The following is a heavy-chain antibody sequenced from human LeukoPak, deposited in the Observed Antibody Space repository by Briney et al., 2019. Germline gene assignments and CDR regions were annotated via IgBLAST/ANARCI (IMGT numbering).Heavy chain of an antibody. J-gene: IGHJ4*02. D-gene: IGHD1-26*01. Sequence: PSETLSLTCTVSGGSVSSGNYYWSWIRQPPGKGLEWIGYIYYSGSTNYNPSLESRVTISLDTSKNQFSPKLSSVTAADTAVYYCARDREWELQSLRYFDYWGQGTLVTVSS. CDR2: IYYSGST. CDR3: ARDREWELQSLRYFDY. V-gene: IGHV4-61*01. CDR1: GGSVSSGNYY.